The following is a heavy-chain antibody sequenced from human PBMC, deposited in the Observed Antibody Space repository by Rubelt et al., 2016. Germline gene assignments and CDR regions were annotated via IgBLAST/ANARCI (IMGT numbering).Heavy chain of an antibody. CDR1: GFSLSTSGVG. D-gene: IGHD1-1*01. CDR3: ARVRLQVVERIYYYDGMDV. Sequence: QITLKESGPTLVKPTQTLTLTCTFSGFSLSTSGVGVGWIRQPPRKALEWLALIYWDDDKRYSPSLNSRLTINKDTSKNQVVLTMTNMDPVDTATDYCARVRLQVVERIYYYDGMDVWGQGTTVTVSS. J-gene: IGHJ6*02. V-gene: IGHV2-5*02. CDR2: IYWDDDK.